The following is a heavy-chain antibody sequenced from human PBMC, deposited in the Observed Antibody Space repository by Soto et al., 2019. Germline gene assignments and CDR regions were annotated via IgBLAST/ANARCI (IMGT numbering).Heavy chain of an antibody. CDR2: ISGSGGST. CDR3: AKDWDVSAWYGRFDP. V-gene: IGHV3-23*01. CDR1: GFTFSSNA. Sequence: EVQLLESGGGLVQPGGSLRLSCAASGFTFSSNAMSWVRQAPGKGLEWVSSISGSGGSTFYADSVKGRFTISRDNSKNTLYLQLNSLRAEDTAMNYCAKDWDVSAWYGRFDPWGQGTLVTVSS. J-gene: IGHJ5*02. D-gene: IGHD6-13*01.